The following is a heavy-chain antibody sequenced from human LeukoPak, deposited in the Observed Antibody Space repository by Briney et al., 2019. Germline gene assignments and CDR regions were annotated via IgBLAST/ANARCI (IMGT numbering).Heavy chain of an antibody. CDR2: INPNSGGT. CDR3: ARYSGSYSGFDY. CDR1: GYTFTGYY. Sequence: GASVKVSCKASGYTFTGYYMHWVRQAPGQGLEWMGRINPNSGGTNYAQKFQGRVTMTRDTSISTAYMELSRLRSDDTAVYYCARYSGSYSGFDYWGQGTPVTVSS. J-gene: IGHJ4*02. V-gene: IGHV1-2*06. D-gene: IGHD1-26*01.